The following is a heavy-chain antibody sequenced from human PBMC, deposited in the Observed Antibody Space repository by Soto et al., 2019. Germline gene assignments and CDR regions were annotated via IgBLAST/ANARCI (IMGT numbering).Heavy chain of an antibody. D-gene: IGHD3-10*01. Sequence: ETLSHNSAAYVGSFRGYSWRRIREPPGKGLEWIGEINHSGSTNYNPSLKSRVTISVDTSKNQFSLKLSSVTAADTAVYYCARDIGRKGRGDAFDIWGQGTMVTVSS. CDR2: INHSGST. J-gene: IGHJ3*02. CDR1: VGSFRGYS. V-gene: IGHV4-34*01. CDR3: ARDIGRKGRGDAFDI.